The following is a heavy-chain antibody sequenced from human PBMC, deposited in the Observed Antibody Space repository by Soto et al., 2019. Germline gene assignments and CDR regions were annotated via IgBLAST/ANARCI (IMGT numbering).Heavy chain of an antibody. CDR2: ISNDGSDK. CDR3: AKDQGIAASHGID. D-gene: IGHD6-13*01. Sequence: QVQLVESGGGVVQPGTFLRLSCAASGFTFNNYGMHWVRQAPGTGLEWVAAISNDGSDKYYADSVKGRLTISRDNSKNTLYLQMDSLRAEDTAVYYCAKDQGIAASHGIDWGQGTMVTVSS. V-gene: IGHV3-30*18. J-gene: IGHJ3*01. CDR1: GFTFNNYG.